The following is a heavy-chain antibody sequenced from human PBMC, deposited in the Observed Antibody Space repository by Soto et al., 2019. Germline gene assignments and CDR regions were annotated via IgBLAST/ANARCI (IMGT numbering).Heavy chain of an antibody. CDR3: ARVPYYYDSSGYYFDY. CDR1: GYTFTSYG. CDR2: ISAYNGNT. J-gene: IGHJ4*02. D-gene: IGHD3-22*01. Sequence: ASVKVSCKASGYTFTSYGISWVRQAPGQGLEWMGWISAYNGNTNYAQKLQGRVTMTTDTSTCTAYMELRSLRSDDTAVYYCARVPYYYDSSGYYFDYWGQGTLVTVSS. V-gene: IGHV1-18*01.